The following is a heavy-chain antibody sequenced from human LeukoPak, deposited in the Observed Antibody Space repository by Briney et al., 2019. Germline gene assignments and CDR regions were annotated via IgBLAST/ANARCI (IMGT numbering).Heavy chain of an antibody. V-gene: IGHV4-34*01. CDR2: INHSGST. CDR1: GGSISSYY. D-gene: IGHD3-10*01. Sequence: NSSETLSLTCTVSGGSISSYYWSWIRQPPGKGLEWIGEINHSGSTNYNPSLKSRVTISVDTSKNQFSLKLSSVTAADTAVYYCARRVYYGSGSYYWNYYFDYWGQGTLVTVSS. J-gene: IGHJ4*02. CDR3: ARRVYYGSGSYYWNYYFDY.